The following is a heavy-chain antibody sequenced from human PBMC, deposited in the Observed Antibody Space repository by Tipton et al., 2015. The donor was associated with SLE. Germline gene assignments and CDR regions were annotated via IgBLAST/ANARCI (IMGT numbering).Heavy chain of an antibody. CDR2: IYSGGST. CDR1: GFTFSSYA. V-gene: IGHV3-23*03. CDR3: AKADCSGGSCYSWHAFDI. Sequence: SLRLSCAASGFTFSSYAMSWVRQAPGKGLEWVSVIYSGGSTYYADSVKGRFTISRDNSKNTLYLQMNSLRAEDTAVYYCAKADCSGGSCYSWHAFDIWGQGTMVTVSP. J-gene: IGHJ3*02. D-gene: IGHD2-15*01.